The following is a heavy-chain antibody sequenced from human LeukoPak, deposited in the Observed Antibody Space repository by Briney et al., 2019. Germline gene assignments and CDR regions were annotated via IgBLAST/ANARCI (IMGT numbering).Heavy chain of an antibody. V-gene: IGHV3-30*18. D-gene: IGHD6-13*01. CDR3: AKDPRRYSRTGGYFDY. CDR1: GFTFSSYG. J-gene: IGHJ4*02. CDR2: ISSDGSSK. Sequence: GGSLRLSCAASGFTFSSYGMHWVRQAPGKGLDWVALISSDGSSKYYADSVKGRFTISRDNSKNTLYLQMNSLRAEDTAVYYCAKDPRRYSRTGGYFDYWGQGTLVTVSS.